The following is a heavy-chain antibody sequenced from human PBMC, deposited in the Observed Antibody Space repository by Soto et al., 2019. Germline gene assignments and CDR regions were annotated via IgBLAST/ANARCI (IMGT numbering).Heavy chain of an antibody. CDR2: ISYDGSNK. D-gene: IGHD3-22*01. J-gene: IGHJ4*02. CDR3: ARAPITMIVVARHLDY. V-gene: IGHV3-30-3*01. Sequence: PGGSLRLSCAASGFTFSIYAMHWVRQAPGKGLEWVAVISYDGSNKYYADSVKGRFTISRDNSKNTLYLQMNSLRAEDTAVYYCARAPITMIVVARHLDYWGQGTLVTVSS. CDR1: GFTFSIYA.